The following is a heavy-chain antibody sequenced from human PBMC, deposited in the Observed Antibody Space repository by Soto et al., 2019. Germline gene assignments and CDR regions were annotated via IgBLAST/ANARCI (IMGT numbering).Heavy chain of an antibody. CDR1: GYSLTSYW. CDR2: IYPGDSYT. Sequence: GGSLKISCKGSGYSLTSYWIGRGRPIPRKCLEWMGIIYPGDSYTRYSPSFQGQVTISADKSISTAYLQWSSLKASDTAMYYCARTSAGGKYYYGMDVWGQGTTVTVSS. J-gene: IGHJ6*02. D-gene: IGHD6-13*01. V-gene: IGHV5-51*01. CDR3: ARTSAGGKYYYGMDV.